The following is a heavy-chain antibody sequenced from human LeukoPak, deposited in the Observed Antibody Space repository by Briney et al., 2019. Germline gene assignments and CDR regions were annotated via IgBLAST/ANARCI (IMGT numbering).Heavy chain of an antibody. CDR1: GYTFTTYG. Sequence: ASVKVSCKASGYTFTTYGISWVRQAPGQGLEWMGWISAYNSNTNYAQKLQGRVTMTTDTSTSTAYMELRSLRSDDTAVYYCARQCGSLCPFDYWGQGTLVTVSS. J-gene: IGHJ4*02. CDR2: ISAYNSNT. D-gene: IGHD1-26*01. V-gene: IGHV1-18*01. CDR3: ARQCGSLCPFDY.